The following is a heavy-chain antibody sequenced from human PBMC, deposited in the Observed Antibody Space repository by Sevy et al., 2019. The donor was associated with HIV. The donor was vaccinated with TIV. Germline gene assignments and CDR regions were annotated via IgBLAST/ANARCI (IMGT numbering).Heavy chain of an antibody. CDR1: GLNFNTNG. CDR3: AGGDTPMITDLDY. Sequence: GGSLRLSCAASGLNFNTNGMSWVRQAPGKGLEWVAVITSGGATYYADSVKGSFTVSRDNSRNTLYLQLNSLRADDTAVFYCAGGDTPMITDLDYWGQGTLVTVSS. D-gene: IGHD3-16*01. J-gene: IGHJ4*02. V-gene: IGHV3-23*01. CDR2: ITSGGAT.